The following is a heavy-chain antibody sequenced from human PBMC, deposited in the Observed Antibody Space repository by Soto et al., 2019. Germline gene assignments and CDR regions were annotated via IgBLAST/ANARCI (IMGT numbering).Heavy chain of an antibody. J-gene: IGHJ4*02. Sequence: QVQLVQSGAEVKKPGASVKVSCTASGYTFTSYGISWVRQAPGQGLEWMGWISAYNGNTNYAQKLQGRVTMTTDTSTSTAYMELRSLRSDDTAVYYCARDLRLYSSGWCFDYWGQGTLVTVSS. CDR2: ISAYNGNT. CDR3: ARDLRLYSSGWCFDY. D-gene: IGHD6-19*01. V-gene: IGHV1-18*01. CDR1: GYTFTSYG.